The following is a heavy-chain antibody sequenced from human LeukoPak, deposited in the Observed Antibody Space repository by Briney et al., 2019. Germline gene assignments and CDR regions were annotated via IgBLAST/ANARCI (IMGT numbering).Heavy chain of an antibody. D-gene: IGHD6-19*01. Sequence: SETLSLTCAVYGGSFSGYYWSWIRQPPGKGLEWIGEINHSGSTNYNPSLKSRVTISVDTSKNQFSLKLSSVTAADTAVYYCARGVDGTRPPFDYWGQGTLVTVSS. CDR3: ARGVDGTRPPFDY. CDR2: INHSGST. V-gene: IGHV4-34*01. J-gene: IGHJ4*02. CDR1: GGSFSGYY.